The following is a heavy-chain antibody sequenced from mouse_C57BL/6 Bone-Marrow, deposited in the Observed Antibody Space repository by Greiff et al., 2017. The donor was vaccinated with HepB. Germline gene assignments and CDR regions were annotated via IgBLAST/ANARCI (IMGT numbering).Heavy chain of an antibody. CDR1: GFTFSSYA. J-gene: IGHJ4*01. Sequence: EVKVEESGGGLVKPGGSLKLSCAASGFTFSSYAMSWVRQTPEKRLEWVATISDGGSYTYYPDNVKGRFTISRDNTKNNQYLQMSHLKSEDTAMYYCAGVYPAMSTTKAMDYWGQGTSVTVSS. CDR3: AGVYPAMSTTKAMDY. CDR2: ISDGGSYT. V-gene: IGHV5-4*03. D-gene: IGHD2-4*01.